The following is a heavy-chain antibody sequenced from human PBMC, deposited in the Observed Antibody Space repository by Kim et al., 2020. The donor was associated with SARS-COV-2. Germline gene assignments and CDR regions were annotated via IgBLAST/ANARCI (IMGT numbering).Heavy chain of an antibody. CDR1: GFTFSSYS. Sequence: GGSLRLSCAASGFTFSSYSMNWVRQAPGKGLEWVSCISSSSSYIYYADSVKGRFTISRDNAKNSLYLQMNSLRAEDTAVYYCARVPPEYSRTGWYFDLWGRGTLVTVSS. J-gene: IGHJ2*01. D-gene: IGHD2-15*01. CDR3: ARVPPEYSRTGWYFDL. V-gene: IGHV3-21*01. CDR2: ISSSSSYI.